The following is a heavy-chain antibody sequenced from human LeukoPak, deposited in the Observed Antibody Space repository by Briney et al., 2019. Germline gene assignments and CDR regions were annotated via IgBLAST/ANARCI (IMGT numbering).Heavy chain of an antibody. CDR3: ARKLGSRGVAAAGYDL. J-gene: IGHJ5*02. CDR2: IYPGDSDT. V-gene: IGHV5-51*01. Sequence: GESLKISCKGSGYSFTSYWIGWVRQMPGKGLEWMGIIYPGDSDTRYSPPFQGQVTISADKSISTAYLQWSSLKASDTAIFYCARKLGSRGVAAAGYDLWGQGTLVTVSS. D-gene: IGHD6-13*01. CDR1: GYSFTSYW.